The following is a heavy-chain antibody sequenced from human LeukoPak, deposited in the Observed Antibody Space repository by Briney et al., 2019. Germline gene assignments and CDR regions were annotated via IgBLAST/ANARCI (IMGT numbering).Heavy chain of an antibody. V-gene: IGHV3-49*04. Sequence: GGSLRLSCTASGFTFGDYAMSRVRQAPGKGPEWVGFIRRKANGGTTEYAASVKGRFTISRDDSKSIAYLQMNSLKTEDTAVYYCTSGLYYDSWSDLFDYWGQGTLVTVSS. CDR1: GFTFGDYA. D-gene: IGHD3-3*01. CDR3: TSGLYYDSWSDLFDY. CDR2: IRRKANGGTT. J-gene: IGHJ4*02.